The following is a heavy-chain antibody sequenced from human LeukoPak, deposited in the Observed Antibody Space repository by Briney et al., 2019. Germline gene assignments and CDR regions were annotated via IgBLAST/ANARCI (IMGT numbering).Heavy chain of an antibody. CDR3: ARVNYGDYLPSFDY. CDR2: ISSSSRTI. Sequence: PGGSLRLYCAASGRTFSSYSMNWVRQAPGKGLEWVSYISSSSRTICYADCVKGRFTISRDNAKNSLFLQMNSLRADDTAVYYCARVNYGDYLPSFDYWGQGTLVTVSS. V-gene: IGHV3-48*01. J-gene: IGHJ4*02. CDR1: GRTFSSYS. D-gene: IGHD4-17*01.